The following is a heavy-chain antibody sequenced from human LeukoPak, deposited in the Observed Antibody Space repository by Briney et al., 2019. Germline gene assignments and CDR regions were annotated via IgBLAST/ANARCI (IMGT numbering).Heavy chain of an antibody. V-gene: IGHV4-39*07. D-gene: IGHD3-9*01. Sequence: PSETLSLTCTVSGDSITGYYWGWIRQPPGKGLEWIGNIYYTGNTYYNASLKSRVTISVDTSKNQFSLKVISMTAADTAVYYCTRGSDILTGYRTPYYFDYWGRGTLVTVSS. CDR1: GDSITGYY. CDR3: TRGSDILTGYRTPYYFDY. J-gene: IGHJ4*02. CDR2: IYYTGNT.